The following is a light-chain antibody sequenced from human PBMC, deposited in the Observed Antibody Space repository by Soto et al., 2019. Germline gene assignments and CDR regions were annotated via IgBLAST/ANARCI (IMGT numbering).Light chain of an antibody. CDR1: SSDVGGYNY. V-gene: IGLV2-14*01. CDR3: SSYTSSSTDVV. Sequence: QSVLTQPASVSGSPGQSITISCTGTSSDVGGYNYVYWYPQHPGKAPKVMIYEVSNWPSGVSNRFSGSKSGNTASLTISGLQAEDEADYYCSSYTSSSTDVVFGGGTKVTVL. J-gene: IGLJ2*01. CDR2: EVS.